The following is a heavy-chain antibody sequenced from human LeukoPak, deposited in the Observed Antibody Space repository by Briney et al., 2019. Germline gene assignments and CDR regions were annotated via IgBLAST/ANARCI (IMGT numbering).Heavy chain of an antibody. J-gene: IGHJ4*02. CDR3: ARDLPDY. CDR2: INEDGSEK. Sequence: GGSLRLSCVRSGFTFGTYWMTWVRQAPGKGLEWVANINEDGSEKHYVGSVEGRFTISRDNAKNSVYLQMSSLRAEDMAVYYCARDLPDYWGQGTLVTVSS. CDR1: GFTFGTYW. V-gene: IGHV3-7*03.